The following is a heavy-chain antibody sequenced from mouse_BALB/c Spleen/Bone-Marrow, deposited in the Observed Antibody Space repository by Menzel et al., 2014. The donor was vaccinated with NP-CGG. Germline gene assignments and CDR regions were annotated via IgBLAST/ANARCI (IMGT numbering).Heavy chain of an antibody. J-gene: IGHJ4*01. D-gene: IGHD5-1*01. CDR1: GYTFTSYY. CDR2: INPSNGGT. V-gene: IGHV1S81*02. Sequence: VQLQESGAELVKPGASVKLSCKASGYTFTSYYMYWVKQRPGQGLEWIGEINPSNGGTNFNEKFKSRATLTVDESSSTAYMQLSSPTSEDSAVYYCTRLPHWGQGTSVTVSS. CDR3: TRLPH.